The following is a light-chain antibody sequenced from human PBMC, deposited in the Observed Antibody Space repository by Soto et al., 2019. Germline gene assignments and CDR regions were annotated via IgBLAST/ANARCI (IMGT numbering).Light chain of an antibody. CDR3: CLYAVTFYV. V-gene: IGLV2-11*01. CDR1: SSDVGTYDF. Sequence: QSALTQPRSVSGSPGQSVTISCTGTSSDVGTYDFVSWYQQHPGKAPRLMIFDVSERPSGVPGRFSGSKSGNTASLTISGLQAEDEADYYCCLYAVTFYVFGTGTKLTVL. J-gene: IGLJ1*01. CDR2: DVS.